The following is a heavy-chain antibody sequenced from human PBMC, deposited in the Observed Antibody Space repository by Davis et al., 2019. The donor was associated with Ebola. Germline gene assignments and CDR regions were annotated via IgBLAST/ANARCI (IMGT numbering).Heavy chain of an antibody. CDR3: ASRSGYYDSSGYRDAFDI. J-gene: IGHJ3*02. CDR2: ISAYNGNT. D-gene: IGHD3-22*01. Sequence: ASVKVSCKASGYTFTSYGISWVRQAPGQGLEWMGWISAYNGNTNYAQKLQGRVTMTTDTSTSTAYMELRSLRSDDTAVYYCASRSGYYDSSGYRDAFDIWGQGTMVTVSS. V-gene: IGHV1-18*01. CDR1: GYTFTSYG.